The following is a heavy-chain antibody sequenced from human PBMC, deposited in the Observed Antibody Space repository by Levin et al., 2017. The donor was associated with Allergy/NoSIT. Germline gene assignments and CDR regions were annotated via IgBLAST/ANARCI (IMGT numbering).Heavy chain of an antibody. V-gene: IGHV3-11*01. Sequence: KLGESLKISCAASGFTFSDYYMSWIRQAPGKGLEWISYISSSGSTIDYADSVKGRFTISRDNAKNSLYLQMNSLRAEDTAVYYCARATYYYDSSGYYFDYWGQGTLVTVSS. J-gene: IGHJ4*02. CDR1: GFTFSDYY. D-gene: IGHD3-22*01. CDR3: ARATYYYDSSGYYFDY. CDR2: ISSSGSTI.